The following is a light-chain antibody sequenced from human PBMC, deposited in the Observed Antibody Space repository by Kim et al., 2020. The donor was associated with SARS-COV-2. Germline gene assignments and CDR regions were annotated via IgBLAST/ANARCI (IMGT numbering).Light chain of an antibody. V-gene: IGKV1-39*01. CDR1: QTINGC. CDR2: AAV. Sequence: PSVGDTITITCRASQTINGCLDWYHQRPGKAPKLLIFAAVNLQDGVPSRFSGSGFGTDFTLTIGGLQPEDFGTYYCQQAIDYPLTFGGGTKVDIK. J-gene: IGKJ4*01. CDR3: QQAIDYPLT.